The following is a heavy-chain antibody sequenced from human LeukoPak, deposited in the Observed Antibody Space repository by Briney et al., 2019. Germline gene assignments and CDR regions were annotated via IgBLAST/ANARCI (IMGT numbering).Heavy chain of an antibody. CDR1: GFTFSSYA. CDR2: IRDSGSST. D-gene: IGHD4-11*01. V-gene: IGHV3-23*01. Sequence: GGALRLSCAASGFTFSSYAMSWVRQAPGKGLEWVSAIRDSGSSTHYADSVKGRFTTSRDNSKNTLFLQMNSLRAEDTAIYYCAKAPLRKKYSNAEYYFDSWGQGTLVTVSS. CDR3: AKAPLRKKYSNAEYYFDS. J-gene: IGHJ4*02.